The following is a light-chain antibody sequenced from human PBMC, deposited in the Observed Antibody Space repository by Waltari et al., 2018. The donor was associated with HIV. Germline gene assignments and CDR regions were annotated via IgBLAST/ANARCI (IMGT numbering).Light chain of an antibody. CDR1: QDISAW. CDR3: QQASSFLPLT. V-gene: IGKV1-12*01. CDR2: GAS. J-gene: IGKJ4*01. Sequence: DIHMTQSPPSVSASVGDRVTITCRASQDISAWLAWYQHKPGKAPKLLIYGASTLESGVPSRFSGSGSGTDFTLTINSLQPEDFATYYCQQASSFLPLTFGGGTKVEI.